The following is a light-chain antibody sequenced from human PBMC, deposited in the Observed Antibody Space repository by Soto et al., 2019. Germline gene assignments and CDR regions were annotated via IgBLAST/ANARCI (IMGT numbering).Light chain of an antibody. J-gene: IGLJ2*01. V-gene: IGLV1-47*02. CDR1: SSNIGGTNY. CDR2: SNN. CDR3: ASWDDRLGAVI. Sequence: VLTQPPSASGTPGQRVFISCPGSSSNIGGTNYAYWYQQLPGAAPKLLMHSNNLRPSGVPERISGSKSGTSASLAISGLRSEDEDVYYCASWDDRLGAVIFGGGTKVTVL.